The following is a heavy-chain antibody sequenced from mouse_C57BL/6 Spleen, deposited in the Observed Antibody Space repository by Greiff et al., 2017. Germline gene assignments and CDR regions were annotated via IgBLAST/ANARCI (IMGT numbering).Heavy chain of an antibody. J-gene: IGHJ3*01. Sequence: QVQLKESGPGILQPSQTLSLTCSSSGFSLSTFGMGVGWIRQPSGKGLEWLAHIWWDDDKYYNPALKSRLTISKDTSKNQVCLKNANVDTADTATYYCARITAPAWFAYWGQGTLVTVSA. CDR1: GFSLSTFGMG. CDR2: IWWDDDK. D-gene: IGHD1-2*01. CDR3: ARITAPAWFAY. V-gene: IGHV8-8*01.